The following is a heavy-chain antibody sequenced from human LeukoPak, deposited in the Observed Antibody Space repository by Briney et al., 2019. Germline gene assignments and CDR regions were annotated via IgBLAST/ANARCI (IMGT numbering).Heavy chain of an antibody. Sequence: GGSLRLSCAASGFTFSSYSMNWFRQAPGKGLEWVSYLSSSSSTIYYADSVKGRFTISRDNAKNSLYLQMNSLRAADTAVYYCASRTSIAAAGNWFDPWGQGTLVTVSS. D-gene: IGHD6-13*01. CDR3: ASRTSIAAAGNWFDP. J-gene: IGHJ5*02. CDR2: LSSSSSTI. CDR1: GFTFSSYS. V-gene: IGHV3-48*04.